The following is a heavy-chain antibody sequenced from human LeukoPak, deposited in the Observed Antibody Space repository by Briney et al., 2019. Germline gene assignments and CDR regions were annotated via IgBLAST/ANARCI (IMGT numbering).Heavy chain of an antibody. J-gene: IGHJ4*02. D-gene: IGHD3-10*01. CDR2: ISGSGGST. V-gene: IGHV3-23*01. CDR3: AKSKVLWFGELSPFVG. CDR1: GFTFSSYG. Sequence: GGSLRLSCAASGFTFSSYGMSWVRQAPGKGLEWVSAISGSGGSTYYADSVKGRFTISRDNSKNTLYLQMNSLRAEDTAVYYCAKSKVLWFGELSPFVGWGQGTLVTVSS.